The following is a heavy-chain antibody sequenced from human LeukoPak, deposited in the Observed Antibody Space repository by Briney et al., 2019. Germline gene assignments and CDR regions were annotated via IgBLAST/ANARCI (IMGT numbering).Heavy chain of an antibody. CDR3: ARGRGCRSMSCYPDY. V-gene: IGHV3-21*01. Sequence: GGSLRLSCGASGFSFSDYRINGVRQAPGKGLEGVSSISPSNSYIYYADSVKGRFTISRDNAKNSLYLQMNSLRAEDSAVYYCARGRGCRSMSCYPDYWGQGTLVTVSS. CDR1: GFSFSDYR. J-gene: IGHJ4*02. CDR2: ISPSNSYI. D-gene: IGHD2-2*01.